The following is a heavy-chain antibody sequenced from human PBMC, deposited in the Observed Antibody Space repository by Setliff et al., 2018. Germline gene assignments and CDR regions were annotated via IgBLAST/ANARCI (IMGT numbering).Heavy chain of an antibody. CDR3: ARDGPCGGDCSLAGGYLFS. J-gene: IGHJ5*02. D-gene: IGHD2-21*01. V-gene: IGHV3-74*01. CDR1: GFSFSNYW. Sequence: PGGSLRLSCAASGFSFSNYWMHWVRQAPGKGLVWVSRINSDGSSTNYADSVKGQFTVSRDNAKNTLYLQMNSLRAEDTAVYYCARDGPCGGDCSLAGGYLFSWGQGTLVTVSS. CDR2: INSDGSST.